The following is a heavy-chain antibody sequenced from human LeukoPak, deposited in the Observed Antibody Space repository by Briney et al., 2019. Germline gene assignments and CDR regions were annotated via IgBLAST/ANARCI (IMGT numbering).Heavy chain of an antibody. J-gene: IGHJ3*02. Sequence: PGGSLRLSCAASGFIFSSHGMNWVRQAPGKWLEWVSAISGSGGSTYYADSVKGRFTISRDNSKNTLYLQMNSLRAEDTAVYYCAKYYDILTGYYFGAFDIWGQGTMVTVSS. CDR1: GFIFSSHG. V-gene: IGHV3-23*01. CDR2: ISGSGGST. D-gene: IGHD3-9*01. CDR3: AKYYDILTGYYFGAFDI.